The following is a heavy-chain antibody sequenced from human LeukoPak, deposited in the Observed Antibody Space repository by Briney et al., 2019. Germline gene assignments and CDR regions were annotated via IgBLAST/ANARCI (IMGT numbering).Heavy chain of an antibody. J-gene: IGHJ4*02. CDR1: GYTFTSYA. CDR3: ARYMTTVTLFDY. V-gene: IGHV1-3*01. Sequence: ASVKVSCKASGYTFTSYAMHWVRQAPGQRLEWMGWINAGNGNTKYSQKFQGRVTITRDTSASTAYMELNSLRSEDTAVYYCARYMTTVTLFDYWGQGTLVTVSS. CDR2: INAGNGNT. D-gene: IGHD4-17*01.